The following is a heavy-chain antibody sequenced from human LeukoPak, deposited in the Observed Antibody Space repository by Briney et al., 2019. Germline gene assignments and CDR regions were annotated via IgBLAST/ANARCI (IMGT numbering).Heavy chain of an antibody. J-gene: IGHJ6*02. Sequence: GASVKVSCKASGYTFTSYDINWVRQATGQGLEWMGWMNPNSGNTGYAQKFQGRVTMTRNTSISTAYMELSSLRSEDTAVYYCARPLDYDSSGYYPTGDYYYGMDVWGQGTTVTVSS. CDR1: GYTFTSYD. D-gene: IGHD3-22*01. CDR3: ARPLDYDSSGYYPTGDYYYGMDV. CDR2: MNPNSGNT. V-gene: IGHV1-8*01.